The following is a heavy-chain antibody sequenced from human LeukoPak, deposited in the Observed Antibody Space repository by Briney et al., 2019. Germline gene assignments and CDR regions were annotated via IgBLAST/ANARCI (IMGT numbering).Heavy chain of an antibody. CDR3: ARLSCTSTICYAPFDY. CDR1: GFTFSSYW. CDR2: IKEDGSEK. J-gene: IGHJ4*02. V-gene: IGHV3-7*04. Sequence: GGSLRLSCAASGFTFSSYWMSWVRLAPGKGLEWVANIKEDGSEKYYVDSVKGRFTISRDNAKNSLSLQMNSLRAEDTAVYYCARLSCTSTICYAPFDYWGQGTLVTVSS. D-gene: IGHD2-2*01.